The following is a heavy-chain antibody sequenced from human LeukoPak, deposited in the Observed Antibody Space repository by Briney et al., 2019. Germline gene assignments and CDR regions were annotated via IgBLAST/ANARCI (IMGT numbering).Heavy chain of an antibody. J-gene: IGHJ5*02. CDR2: INAGNGNT. CDR1: GDTITSYA. D-gene: IGHD4-17*01. CDR3: ARGDDYDINWFDP. Sequence: ASVKVSCKASGDTITSYAMNGVRQAPGQRLEWMGWINAGNGNTKYSQKFQGRVTITRDTSASTAYMELSSLRSEDTAVYYCARGDDYDINWFDPWGQGTLVTVSS. V-gene: IGHV1-3*01.